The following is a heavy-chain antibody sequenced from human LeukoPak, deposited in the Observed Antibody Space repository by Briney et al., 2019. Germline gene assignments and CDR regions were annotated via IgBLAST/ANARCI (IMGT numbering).Heavy chain of an antibody. Sequence: PSQTLSLTCTVSGGSISSHYWNWIRQPPGKGLEWIGYIYYSGSTNYNPSLKSRVTISVDTSKNQFSLKLSSVTAADTAVYYCARETTVVTPGRSDVFDIWGQGTMVTVSS. V-gene: IGHV4-59*11. CDR1: GGSISSHY. D-gene: IGHD4-23*01. J-gene: IGHJ3*02. CDR2: IYYSGST. CDR3: ARETTVVTPGRSDVFDI.